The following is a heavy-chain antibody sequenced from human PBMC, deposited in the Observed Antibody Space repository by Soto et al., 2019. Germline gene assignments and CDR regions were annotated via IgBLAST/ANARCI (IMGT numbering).Heavy chain of an antibody. J-gene: IGHJ3*02. CDR1: GGTFSSYA. V-gene: IGHV1-69*13. Sequence: SSVKVSCKASGGTFSSYAISWVRQAPGQGLEWMGGIIPIFGTANYAQKFKGRVTIPADESTSTAYVELSSLRSEDTAVYYCARDGGGMIGVVGGAFDIWGQGTMVTVSS. CDR3: ARDGGGMIGVVGGAFDI. D-gene: IGHD3-22*01. CDR2: IIPIFGTA.